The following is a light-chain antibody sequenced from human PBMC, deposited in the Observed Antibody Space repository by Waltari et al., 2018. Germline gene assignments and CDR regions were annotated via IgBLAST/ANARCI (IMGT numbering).Light chain of an antibody. CDR2: YDS. Sequence: SYVLTQPPSVSVAPGETARTTCGGDTIGSYSVHWYQQKPGQAPVLVIRYDSDRPSGIPERFSGSNSANTATLTISRVEAGDEANYYCQVWHAAIDPGVFGTGTEVTV. CDR1: TIGSYS. J-gene: IGLJ1*01. CDR3: QVWHAAIDPGV. V-gene: IGLV3-21*04.